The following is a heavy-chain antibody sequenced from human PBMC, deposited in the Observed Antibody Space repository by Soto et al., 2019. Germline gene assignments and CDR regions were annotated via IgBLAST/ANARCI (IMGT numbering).Heavy chain of an antibody. CDR1: GFTFSSFA. J-gene: IGHJ6*02. CDR2: ISGSGGST. Sequence: EMQLLESGGGLVQPGGSLRLSCAASGFTFSSFAMSWVRQAPGKGLDWVSAISGSGGSTYSADSVKGRFTISRDNSNNTLYLHMNNLRAEDTAVYYCARSTYYDILTGSYYYYAMDVWGQGTTVTVSS. CDR3: ARSTYYDILTGSYYYYAMDV. V-gene: IGHV3-23*01. D-gene: IGHD3-9*01.